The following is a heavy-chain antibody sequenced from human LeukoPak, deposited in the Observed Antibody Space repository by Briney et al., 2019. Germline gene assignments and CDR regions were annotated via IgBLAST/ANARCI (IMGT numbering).Heavy chain of an antibody. CDR2: INWSGKST. V-gene: IGHV3-20*04. D-gene: IGHD2-2*01. CDR1: GFVFDEHG. CDR3: ARAPITSPFYFDY. J-gene: IGHJ4*02. Sequence: PGGSLRLSCTASGFVFDEHGMTWVRQVPGKGLEWVSGINWSGKSTSYGDLVRGRFTISRDNAKNSLSLQMDSLRAEDTALYYCARAPITSPFYFDYWGRGTLVTVSS.